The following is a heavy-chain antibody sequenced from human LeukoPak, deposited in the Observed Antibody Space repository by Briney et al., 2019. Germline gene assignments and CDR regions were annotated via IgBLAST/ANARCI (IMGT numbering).Heavy chain of an antibody. Sequence: GASVKVSCKVSGYTFTGYYMHWVRQAPGQGLEWMGWINPNSGGTNYAQKFQGRVTMTRDTSISTAYMELSRLRSDDTAVYYCARGALVVVPAAIGYWGQGTLVTVSS. CDR2: INPNSGGT. D-gene: IGHD2-2*02. V-gene: IGHV1-2*02. J-gene: IGHJ4*02. CDR1: GYTFTGYY. CDR3: ARGALVVVPAAIGY.